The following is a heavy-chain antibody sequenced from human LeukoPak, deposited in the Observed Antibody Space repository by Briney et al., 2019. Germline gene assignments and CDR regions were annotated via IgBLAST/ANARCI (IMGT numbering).Heavy chain of an antibody. CDR3: ARVLGYGPDY. V-gene: IGHV3-30*02. Sequence: PGGSLRLSRAASGFTFSNYGMHWVRQAPGKGLEWVTFIRYDGTNKYYADSVKGRFTISRDNTKNSLYLQMNSLRAEDTAVYYCARVLGYGPDYWGQGTLVTVSS. CDR1: GFTFSNYG. J-gene: IGHJ4*02. CDR2: IRYDGTNK. D-gene: IGHD4-17*01.